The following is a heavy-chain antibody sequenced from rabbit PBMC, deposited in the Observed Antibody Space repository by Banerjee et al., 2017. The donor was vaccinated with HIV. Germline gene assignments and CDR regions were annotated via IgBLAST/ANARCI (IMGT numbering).Heavy chain of an antibody. CDR3: ARDRMGYASSSGWGENPNL. J-gene: IGHJ4*01. D-gene: IGHD4-1*01. Sequence: QSLEESGGDLVKPGASLTLTCTASGFSFSSSYYMCWVRQAPGKGLEWIACIYAGSSGSTYYANWAKGRFTISKTSSTTVTLQMTSLTAADTATYFCARDRMGYASSSGWGENPNLWGPGTLVTVS. CDR2: IYAGSSGST. CDR1: GFSFSSSYY. V-gene: IGHV1S40*01.